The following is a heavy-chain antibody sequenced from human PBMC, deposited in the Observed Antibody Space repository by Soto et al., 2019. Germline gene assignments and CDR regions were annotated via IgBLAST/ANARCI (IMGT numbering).Heavy chain of an antibody. CDR1: GYTFTSYD. CDR2: MNPNSGNT. D-gene: IGHD3-3*01. Sequence: XSVKVSCKGSGYTFTSYDINWVRQATGQGLEWMGWMNPNSGNTGYAQKFQGRVTMTRNTAISTAYMELSSLRSEDTAVYYCARGITIFGVVHYYYYGMDVWGQGTTVTVSS. J-gene: IGHJ6*02. CDR3: ARGITIFGVVHYYYYGMDV. V-gene: IGHV1-8*01.